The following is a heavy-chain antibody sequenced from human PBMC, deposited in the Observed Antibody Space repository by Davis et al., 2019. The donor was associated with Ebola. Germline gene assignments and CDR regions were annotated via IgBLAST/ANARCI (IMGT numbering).Heavy chain of an antibody. D-gene: IGHD3-22*01. CDR3: GRHSHNSGFDY. J-gene: IGHJ4*02. V-gene: IGHV4-34*01. Sequence: MPSETLSLTCAVYGGSFSDYYWSWIRQPPGKGLEWIGEINHSGITNYNPSLKSRVTMSVDTSKSQFSLKLNSVTGADTAVYYCGRHSHNSGFDYWGQGPLVTVSS. CDR1: GGSFSDYY. CDR2: INHSGIT.